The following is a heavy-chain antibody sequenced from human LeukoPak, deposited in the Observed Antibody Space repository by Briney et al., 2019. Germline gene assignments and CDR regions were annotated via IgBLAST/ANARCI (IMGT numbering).Heavy chain of an antibody. Sequence: GGSLRLSCAASGFTVSSNYMSWVRQAPGKGLEWVAVISYDGSNKYYADSVKGRFTISRDNSKNTLYLQMNSLRAEDTAVYYCAKDWKGTPGYWGQGTLVTVSS. CDR1: GFTVSSNY. CDR2: ISYDGSNK. J-gene: IGHJ4*02. V-gene: IGHV3-30*18. D-gene: IGHD1-1*01. CDR3: AKDWKGTPGY.